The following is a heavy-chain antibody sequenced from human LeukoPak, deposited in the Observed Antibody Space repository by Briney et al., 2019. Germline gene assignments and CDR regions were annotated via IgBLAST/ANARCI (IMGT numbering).Heavy chain of an antibody. CDR1: GFTFGSYA. CDR3: ASYDYVWGSYSDY. Sequence: PGGSLRLSCAASGFTFGSYAMSWVRQAPGKGLEWVSAISGSGGSTYYADSVKGRFTISRDNSKNTLYLQMNSLRAEDTAVYYCASYDYVWGSYSDYWGQGTLVTVSS. D-gene: IGHD3-16*01. V-gene: IGHV3-23*01. CDR2: ISGSGGST. J-gene: IGHJ4*02.